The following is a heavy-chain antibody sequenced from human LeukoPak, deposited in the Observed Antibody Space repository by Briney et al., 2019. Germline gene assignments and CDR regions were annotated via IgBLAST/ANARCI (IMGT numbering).Heavy chain of an antibody. V-gene: IGHV1-18*01. J-gene: IGHJ5*02. Sequence: ASVKVSCKASGYTFTSYGTSWVRQAPGQGLEWMGWISAYNGNTNYAQKLQGRVTMTTDTSTSTAYMELRSLRSDDTAVYYCAREGYYDILTGYDPWGQGTLVTVSS. CDR3: AREGYYDILTGYDP. D-gene: IGHD3-9*01. CDR2: ISAYNGNT. CDR1: GYTFTSYG.